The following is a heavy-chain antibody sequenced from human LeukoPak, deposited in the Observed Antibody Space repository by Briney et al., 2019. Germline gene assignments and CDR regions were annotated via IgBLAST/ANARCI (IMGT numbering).Heavy chain of an antibody. V-gene: IGHV1-18*01. Sequence: ASVKVSCKASGYTFTSYGISWVRQAPGQGLEWMGWISAYNGNTNYAQKLQGRVTMTTDTSTSTAYMELSSLRFEDTAVYFCARTEYHYYYMDVWGKGTTVTVSS. CDR1: GYTFTSYG. CDR3: ARTEYHYYYMDV. J-gene: IGHJ6*03. CDR2: ISAYNGNT.